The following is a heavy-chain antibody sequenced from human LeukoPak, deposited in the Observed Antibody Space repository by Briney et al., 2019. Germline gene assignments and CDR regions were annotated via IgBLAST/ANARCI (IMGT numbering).Heavy chain of an antibody. CDR3: AKDARTIAAAGTYFDY. CDR1: GFTFDDYA. J-gene: IGHJ4*02. CDR2: ISWNSGSI. V-gene: IGHV3-9*01. D-gene: IGHD6-13*01. Sequence: GGSLRLSCAASGFTFDDYAMHWVRQAPGKGLERVSGISWNSGSIGYADSVKGRFTISRDNAKNSLYLQMNSLRAEDTALYYCAKDARTIAAAGTYFDYWGQGTLVTVSS.